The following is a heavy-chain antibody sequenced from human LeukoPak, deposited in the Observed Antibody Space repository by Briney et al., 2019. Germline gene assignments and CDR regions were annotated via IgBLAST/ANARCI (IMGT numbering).Heavy chain of an antibody. CDR2: LKSKTEGGAT. V-gene: IGHV3-15*01. J-gene: IGHJ1*01. D-gene: IGHD3-22*01. CDR1: SLIFINAW. Sequence: GVSLSLYVAASSLIFINAWMGWDRQGPGQGRKWGCRLKSKTEGGATDYAAHVKGRFTISRDDSKNTLYLQMKSLKSEDTAVYYCTTDDYYGRSNYYYAGFQHWGKGTLVTVS. CDR3: TTDDYYGRSNYYYAGFQH.